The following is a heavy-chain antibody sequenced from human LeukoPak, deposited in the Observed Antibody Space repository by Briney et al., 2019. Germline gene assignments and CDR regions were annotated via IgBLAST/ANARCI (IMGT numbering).Heavy chain of an antibody. CDR2: INPSGGST. CDR3: ARGRIAAAGRDAFDI. V-gene: IGHV1-46*03. J-gene: IGHJ3*02. Sequence: GASVKVSCKASGYTFTSYYMHWVRQAPGQGLQWMGIINPSGGSTSYAQKFQGRVTMTRDTSTSTVYMELSSLRSEDTAVYYCARGRIAAAGRDAFDIWGQGTMVTVSS. D-gene: IGHD6-13*01. CDR1: GYTFTSYY.